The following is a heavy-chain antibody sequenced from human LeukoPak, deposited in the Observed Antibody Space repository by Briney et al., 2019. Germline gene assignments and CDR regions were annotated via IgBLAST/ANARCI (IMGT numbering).Heavy chain of an antibody. Sequence: SETLSLTCTVSGGSISSSSYYWGWIRQPPGKGLEWIGSIYYSGSTYYNPSLKSRVTISVDTSKNQFSLKLSSVTAADTAVYYCARDGSLTVTEPDAFDVWGQGTMVTVSS. CDR2: IYYSGST. D-gene: IGHD4-17*01. V-gene: IGHV4-39*07. CDR1: GGSISSSSYY. CDR3: ARDGSLTVTEPDAFDV. J-gene: IGHJ3*01.